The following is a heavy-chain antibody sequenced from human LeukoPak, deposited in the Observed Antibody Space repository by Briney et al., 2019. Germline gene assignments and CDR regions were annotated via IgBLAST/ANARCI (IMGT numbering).Heavy chain of an antibody. Sequence: PGGSLRLSCAASGFTFSSYAMHWVRQAPGKGLEWVAVISYDGSNKYYADSVKGRFTISRDNSKNTPYLQMNSLRAEDTAVYYCARGYYYGSGSYSGGWFDPWGQGTLVTVSS. J-gene: IGHJ5*02. CDR1: GFTFSSYA. D-gene: IGHD3-10*01. CDR3: ARGYYYGSGSYSGGWFDP. CDR2: ISYDGSNK. V-gene: IGHV3-30*04.